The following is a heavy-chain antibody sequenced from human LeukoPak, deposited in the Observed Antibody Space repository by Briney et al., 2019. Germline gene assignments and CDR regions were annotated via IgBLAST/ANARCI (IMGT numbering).Heavy chain of an antibody. CDR3: EKEGIGYCSGGSCYAQGYFDY. J-gene: IGHJ4*02. CDR2: ISRSDSII. Sequence: GGSLRLSCAASGFTFSSYEMNWVRQAPGKGLEWVSYISRSDSIIYYADSVKGRFTISRDNAKNSLYLQMNSLRAEDTAVYYYEKEGIGYCSGGSCYAQGYFDYWGQGTLVTVSS. V-gene: IGHV3-48*03. D-gene: IGHD2-15*01. CDR1: GFTFSSYE.